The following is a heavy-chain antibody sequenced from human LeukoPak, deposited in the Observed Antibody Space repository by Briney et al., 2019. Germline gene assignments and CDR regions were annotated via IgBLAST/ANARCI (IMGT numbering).Heavy chain of an antibody. CDR3: VRDRPDRGYSYGRDFDY. D-gene: IGHD5-18*01. CDR2: VWSDGTNK. CDR1: GFTFSGYA. V-gene: IGHV3-33*01. Sequence: GRSLRLSCAASGFTFSGYAMHWVRQAPGKGLEWVTVVWSDGTNKYYADSVKGRFTVSRDNSKNTLFLQMNSLRAEDTAVYYCVRDRPDRGYSYGRDFDYWGQGTLVTVSS. J-gene: IGHJ4*02.